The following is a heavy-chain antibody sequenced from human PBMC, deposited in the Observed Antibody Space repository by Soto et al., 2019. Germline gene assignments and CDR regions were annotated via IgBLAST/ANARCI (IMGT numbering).Heavy chain of an antibody. V-gene: IGHV3-11*01. CDR2: ISSSGSTI. Sequence: QVQLVESGGGLVKPGGSLRLSCAASGFTFSDYYMSWSRQAPGKGLEWVSYISSSGSTIYYADSVKGRFTISRDNAKNSLYVQINSLRAEDTAVYYCARDGYDYVWGSYRPLAVDYWGQGTLVTVSS. D-gene: IGHD3-16*02. CDR1: GFTFSDYY. J-gene: IGHJ4*02. CDR3: ARDGYDYVWGSYRPLAVDY.